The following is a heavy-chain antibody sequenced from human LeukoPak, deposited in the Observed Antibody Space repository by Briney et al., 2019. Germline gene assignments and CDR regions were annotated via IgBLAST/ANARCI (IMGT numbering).Heavy chain of an antibody. D-gene: IGHD3-22*01. CDR2: ISSSGSTI. Sequence: GGSLRLSCAASGFTFSSYEMNWVRQAPGKGLEWVSYISSSGSTIYYADSVKGRFTISRDNAKNSLYLQMNSLRAEDTALYYCARASLYDNSAYYLDYWGQGTLVTVSS. CDR3: ARASLYDNSAYYLDY. V-gene: IGHV3-48*03. J-gene: IGHJ4*02. CDR1: GFTFSSYE.